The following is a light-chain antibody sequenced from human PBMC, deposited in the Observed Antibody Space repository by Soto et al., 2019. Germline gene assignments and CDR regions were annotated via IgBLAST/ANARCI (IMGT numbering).Light chain of an antibody. CDR1: QSVSSGY. J-gene: IGKJ4*01. V-gene: IGKV3-20*01. CDR2: GAS. Sequence: DIVLTQSPATLSLSPGERATLSCRASQSVSSGYLAWYQQKPGQAPRLLIYGASSRATGIPDRFSGGGSGTEFTLTVSRLQPEDFAVYSCQQYGNSPLTFGGGTKVEIK. CDR3: QQYGNSPLT.